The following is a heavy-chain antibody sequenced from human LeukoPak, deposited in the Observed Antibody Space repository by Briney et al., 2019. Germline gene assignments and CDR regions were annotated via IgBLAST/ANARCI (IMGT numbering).Heavy chain of an antibody. CDR2: IWHDGSSK. J-gene: IGHJ4*02. CDR3: ARESSWSFDY. V-gene: IGHV3-33*01. CDR1: GFTFSTYG. D-gene: IGHD6-13*01. Sequence: GGSLRLSCAASGFTFSTYGVHWVRQAPGKGLEWVAVIWHDGSSKYYADSVKGRFLLSRDNSLNTVYLQMNSLRAEDTALYYCARESSWSFDYWGQGTLVTVSS.